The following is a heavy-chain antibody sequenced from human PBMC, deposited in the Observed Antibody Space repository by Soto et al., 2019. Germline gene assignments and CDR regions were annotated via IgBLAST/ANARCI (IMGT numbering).Heavy chain of an antibody. Sequence: ASVKVSGKASGYTFTMYGISCVGQAAVQGREGMGWISAYNGNTNYAQKLQGRVTMTTDTSTSTAYMELRSLRSDDTAVYYCARDSEQQGGVNWFDPWGQGTLVTVSS. CDR1: GYTFTMYG. CDR3: ARDSEQQGGVNWFDP. J-gene: IGHJ5*02. D-gene: IGHD6-13*01. CDR2: ISAYNGNT. V-gene: IGHV1-18*04.